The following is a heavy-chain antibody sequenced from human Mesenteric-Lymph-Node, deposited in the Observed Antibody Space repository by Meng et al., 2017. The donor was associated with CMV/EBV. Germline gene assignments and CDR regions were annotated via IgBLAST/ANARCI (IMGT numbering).Heavy chain of an antibody. V-gene: IGHV3-48*04. Sequence: LSLTCAASGFTFSSYSMNWVRQAPGKGLEWVSYITTTTSTISYADSVRGRFTISRDNAKNSLYLQMNSLRAEDTAVYYCARESAAYYGMDVWGQGTTVTVSS. CDR3: ARESAAYYGMDV. J-gene: IGHJ6*02. CDR1: GFTFSSYS. CDR2: ITTTTSTI.